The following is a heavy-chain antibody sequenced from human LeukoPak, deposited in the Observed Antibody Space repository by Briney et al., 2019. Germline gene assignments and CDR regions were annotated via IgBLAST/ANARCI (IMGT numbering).Heavy chain of an antibody. D-gene: IGHD2-21*02. CDR1: GFTFDSFS. CDR3: AREVTPYY. CDR2: ISSSTTYI. V-gene: IGHV3-21*01. J-gene: IGHJ4*02. Sequence: GGSLRLSCAASGFTFDSFSINWVRQAPGKGLEWVASISSSTTYIYYAGSVKGRFTISRDNAKNSLYLQMNSLRAEDTAVYYCAREVTPYYRGQGTLVTVSS.